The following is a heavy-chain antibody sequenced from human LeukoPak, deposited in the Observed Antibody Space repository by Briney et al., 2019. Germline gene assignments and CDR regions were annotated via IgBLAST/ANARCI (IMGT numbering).Heavy chain of an antibody. Sequence: PSETLSLTCTVSGGSISSGDYYWCWIRQPPGKGLEWIGYIYYSGSTYYNPSLKSRVTISVDTSKNQFSLKLSSVTAADTAVYYCARGVGSGSLPLWGQGTLVTVSS. D-gene: IGHD3-10*01. CDR2: IYYSGST. CDR3: ARGVGSGSLPL. V-gene: IGHV4-30-4*08. J-gene: IGHJ4*02. CDR1: GGSISSGDYY.